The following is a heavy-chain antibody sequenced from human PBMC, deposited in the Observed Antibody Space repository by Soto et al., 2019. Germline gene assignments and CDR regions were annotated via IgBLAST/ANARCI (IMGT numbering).Heavy chain of an antibody. D-gene: IGHD5-18*01. CDR3: AKDGYSPVVTRYYCYYYMDV. J-gene: IGHJ6*03. CDR2: ISYDGSNK. V-gene: IGHV3-30*18. Sequence: GGSVRLSCAASGFTFSSYGMHWVRQAPGKGLEWVAVISYDGSNKYYADSVKGRFTISRDNSKNTLYLQMNSLRAEDTAVYYFAKDGYSPVVTRYYCYYYMDVWGKGTTVTVSS. CDR1: GFTFSSYG.